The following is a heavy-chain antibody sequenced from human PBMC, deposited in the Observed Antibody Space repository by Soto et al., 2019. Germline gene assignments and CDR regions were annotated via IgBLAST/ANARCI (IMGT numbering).Heavy chain of an antibody. Sequence: SETLSLTCAVYGGSFSGYYWSWIRQPPGKGLEWIGEINHSGSTNYNPSLKSRVTISVDTSKNQFPLKLSSVTAVDTAVYYCARSTVTTTVTTHYYYGMDVWGQGTTVTVSS. V-gene: IGHV4-34*01. J-gene: IGHJ6*02. CDR2: INHSGST. CDR1: GGSFSGYY. D-gene: IGHD4-17*01. CDR3: ARSTVTTTVTTHYYYGMDV.